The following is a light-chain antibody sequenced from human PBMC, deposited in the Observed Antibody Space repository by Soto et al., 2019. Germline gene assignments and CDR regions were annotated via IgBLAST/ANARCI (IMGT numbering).Light chain of an antibody. CDR3: QHYNSYSEA. J-gene: IGKJ1*01. CDR1: QTISSW. V-gene: IGKV1-5*03. Sequence: DIQMNQSPSTMSGSVGDRVTITSRASQTISSWLAWYQQTQGKAPKLLIYKASTLKSGVPSRFRGSGSGTEFTLTISRLQPDDFATYYCQHYNSYSEAFGQGTQVDIK. CDR2: KAS.